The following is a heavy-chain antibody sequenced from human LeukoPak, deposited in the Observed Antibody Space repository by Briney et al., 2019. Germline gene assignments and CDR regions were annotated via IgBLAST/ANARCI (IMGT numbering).Heavy chain of an antibody. Sequence: GGSLRLSCAASGFTFSDYYMSWIRQAPGKGLEWVSYISSSGSTIDYADSVKGRFTISRDNAKNSLYLQMNSMRAEDTAVYYCARALGYCSSTSCYMRERDYYYYYGMDVWGQGTTVTVSS. V-gene: IGHV3-11*01. D-gene: IGHD2-2*02. CDR3: ARALGYCSSTSCYMRERDYYYYYGMDV. J-gene: IGHJ6*02. CDR1: GFTFSDYY. CDR2: ISSSGSTI.